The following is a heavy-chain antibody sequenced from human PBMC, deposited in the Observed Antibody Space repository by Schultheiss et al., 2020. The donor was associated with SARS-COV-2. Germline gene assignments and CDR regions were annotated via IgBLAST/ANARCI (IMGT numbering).Heavy chain of an antibody. CDR2: INHSGST. CDR3: ARGGYSYGFDY. D-gene: IGHD5-18*01. V-gene: IGHV4-34*01. J-gene: IGHJ4*02. Sequence: SETLSLTCTVSGGSISSYYWSWIRQPPGKGLEWIGEINHSGSTNYNPSLKSRVTISVDTSKNQFSLKLSSVTAADTAVYYCARGGYSYGFDYWGQGTLVTVSS. CDR1: GGSISSYY.